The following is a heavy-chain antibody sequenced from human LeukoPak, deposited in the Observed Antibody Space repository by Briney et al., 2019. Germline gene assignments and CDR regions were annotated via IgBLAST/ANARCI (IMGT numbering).Heavy chain of an antibody. CDR3: ARAEYSGYDWVYFDY. CDR1: GGTFSSYA. V-gene: IGHV1-69*06. D-gene: IGHD5-12*01. Sequence: SVKVSCKASGGTFSSYAISWVRQAPGLGLEWMGGIIPIFGTANYAQKFQGRVTITADKSTSTAYMELSSLRSEDTAVYYCARAEYSGYDWVYFDYWGQGTLVTVSS. CDR2: IIPIFGTA. J-gene: IGHJ4*02.